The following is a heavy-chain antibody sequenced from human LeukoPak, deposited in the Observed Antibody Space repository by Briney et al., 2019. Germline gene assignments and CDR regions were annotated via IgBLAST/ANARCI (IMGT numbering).Heavy chain of an antibody. CDR3: ARGEYYYDSSGYQGYFDY. J-gene: IGHJ4*02. Sequence: SVKVSCKASGGTFSSYAISWVRQAPGQGLEWMGGIIPIFGTANYAQKFQGRVTITTDESTSTAYMELSSLRSEDTAVYYCARGEYYYDSSGYQGYFDYWGQGTLVTVSS. D-gene: IGHD3-22*01. CDR1: GGTFSSYA. V-gene: IGHV1-69*05. CDR2: IIPIFGTA.